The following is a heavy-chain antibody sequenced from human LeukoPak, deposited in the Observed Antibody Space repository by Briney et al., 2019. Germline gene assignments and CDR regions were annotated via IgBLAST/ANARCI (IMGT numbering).Heavy chain of an antibody. CDR1: GFTFNNYA. Sequence: PGGSLRLSCAASGFTFNNYAMSWVRQAAGNGLEWVSTITGSGGSTYYADSVKGRFTISRDNSNNTLYLQMNSLRAEDTAVYYCAKSRDSSGYYLSYFDYWGQGTLVTVSS. D-gene: IGHD3-22*01. CDR3: AKSRDSSGYYLSYFDY. J-gene: IGHJ4*02. V-gene: IGHV3-23*01. CDR2: ITGSGGST.